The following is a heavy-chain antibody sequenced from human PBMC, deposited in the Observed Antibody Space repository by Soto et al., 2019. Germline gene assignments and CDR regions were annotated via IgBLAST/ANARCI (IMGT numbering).Heavy chain of an antibody. J-gene: IGHJ4*02. CDR2: ISSSSSTT. D-gene: IGHD6-13*01. Sequence: GGSLRLSCGVSGFTFSSYSMNWVRQAPGKGLEWVSYISSSSSTTDYADSVKGRFTISRDNAKNSLYLQMNSLRDEDTAVYYCARVRGGIAAAGTVDYWGQGTLVTVSS. V-gene: IGHV3-48*02. CDR3: ARVRGGIAAAGTVDY. CDR1: GFTFSSYS.